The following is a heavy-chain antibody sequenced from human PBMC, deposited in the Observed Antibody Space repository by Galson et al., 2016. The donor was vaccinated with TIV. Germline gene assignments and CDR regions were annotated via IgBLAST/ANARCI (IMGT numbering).Heavy chain of an antibody. J-gene: IGHJ6*02. D-gene: IGHD3-16*02. CDR1: GFTFDDYA. Sequence: SLRLSCAASGFTFDDYAMHWVRQAPGKGLEWVSGISWNRGNIAYADSVKGRFTITRDNVKESLYLQMNSLRAEDTALYYCAKDTRRGCDNSNCYTYNYYYYGMDVWGQGTTVTVSS. CDR3: AKDTRRGCDNSNCYTYNYYYYGMDV. V-gene: IGHV3-9*01. CDR2: ISWNRGNI.